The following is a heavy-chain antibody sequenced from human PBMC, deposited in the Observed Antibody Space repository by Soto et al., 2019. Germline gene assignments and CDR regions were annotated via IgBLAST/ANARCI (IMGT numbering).Heavy chain of an antibody. CDR2: MSGSGGYT. CDR3: ATCRFGTSTSCYGSEGGF. J-gene: IGHJ4*02. Sequence: EVQLLESGGGLVQPGGSLRLSCAASGFTFSSYAMSWVRQAPGKGLEWVSTMSGSGGYTYYADSVEGRFAISRDNSKDTLYLQMADLRAEDTAVYYCATCRFGTSTSCYGSEGGFWGQGAMRTVSS. V-gene: IGHV3-23*01. CDR1: GFTFSSYA. D-gene: IGHD2-2*01.